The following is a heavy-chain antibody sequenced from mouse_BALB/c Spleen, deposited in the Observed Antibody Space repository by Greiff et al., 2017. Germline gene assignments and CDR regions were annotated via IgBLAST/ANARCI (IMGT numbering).Heavy chain of an antibody. V-gene: IGHV5-6-4*01. CDR3: TREDGNYAWFAY. CDR1: GFTFSSYT. D-gene: IGHD2-1*01. CDR2: ISSGGSYT. J-gene: IGHJ3*01. Sequence: DVKLVESGGGLVKPGGSLKLSCAASGFTFSSYTMSWVRQTPEKRLEWVATISSGGSYTYYPDSVKGRFTISRDNAKNTLYLQMSSLKSEDTAMYYCTREDGNYAWFAYWGQGTLVTVAA.